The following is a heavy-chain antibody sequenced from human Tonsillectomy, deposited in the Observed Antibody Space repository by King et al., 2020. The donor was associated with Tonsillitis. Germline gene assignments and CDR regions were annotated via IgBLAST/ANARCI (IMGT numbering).Heavy chain of an antibody. D-gene: IGHD3-10*01. CDR3: AXXXLETXXDXXTMVXXKPFXY. J-gene: IGHJ4*02. V-gene: IGHV4-39*01. CDR2: FYYSGST. CDR1: GGSISSSSHX. Sequence: QLQESXPGLVKPSETLSLTCTVSGGSISSSSHXWDWIRQPPGKGLEWIGTFYYSGSTYYNPSLRSRVSISVDTSKNQFSLKLSSVTAADTALYYCAXXXLETXXDXXTMVXXKPFXYWGXXTLVTVS.